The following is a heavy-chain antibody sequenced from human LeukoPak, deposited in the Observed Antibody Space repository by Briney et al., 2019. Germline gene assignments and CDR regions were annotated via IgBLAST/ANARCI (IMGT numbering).Heavy chain of an antibody. CDR1: GGSISSGGYS. CDR2: IYHSGST. V-gene: IGHV4-30-2*01. J-gene: IGHJ4*02. CDR3: ARDSQLWGIDY. D-gene: IGHD5-18*01. Sequence: PSQTLSLTCAVSGGSISSGGYSWSWIRQPPGKGLEWIGYIYHSGSTYYNPSLKSRVTISVDRSKNQFSLKLSSVTAADTAVYYCARDSQLWGIDYWGQGTLVTVSS.